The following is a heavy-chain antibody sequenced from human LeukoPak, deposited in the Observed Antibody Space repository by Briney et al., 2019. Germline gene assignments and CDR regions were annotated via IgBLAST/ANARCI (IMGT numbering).Heavy chain of an antibody. Sequence: SETLSLTCAVYGGSLSGYYWTWIRHTPGKWLEWIGEINYSGNTNYNRSLKSRVTISADTSKTQFSMRLSSVTAADTAVYYCARRGTAYCRGGNCYSDKYFDYWGQGTQVTVSS. CDR1: GGSLSGYY. V-gene: IGHV4-34*01. CDR3: ARRGTAYCRGGNCYSDKYFDY. J-gene: IGHJ4*02. D-gene: IGHD2-15*01. CDR2: INYSGNT.